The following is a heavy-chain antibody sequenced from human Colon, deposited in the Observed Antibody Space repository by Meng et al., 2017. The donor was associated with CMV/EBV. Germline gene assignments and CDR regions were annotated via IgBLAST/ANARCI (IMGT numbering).Heavy chain of an antibody. V-gene: IGHV1-18*01. CDR3: ASGGLGGGVPAAYPDIYFDY. CDR2: ISAYNGNR. Sequence: ASVKVSCRASGYTFTSYGVSWVRQAPGQGLEWMGWISAYNGNRYYAQKFQGRVTMTTDTSTSTAYVELRSLRPDDTAVYYCASGGLGGGVPAAYPDIYFDYWGQGTLVTSPQ. CDR1: GYTFTSYG. D-gene: IGHD2-2*01. J-gene: IGHJ4*02.